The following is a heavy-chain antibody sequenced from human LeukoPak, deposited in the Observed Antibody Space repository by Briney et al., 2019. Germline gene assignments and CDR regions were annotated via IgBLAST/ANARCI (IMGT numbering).Heavy chain of an antibody. D-gene: IGHD3-10*01. Sequence: PSETLSLTCAVYGGSFSGYYWSWIRQPPGKGLEWIGYIYYSGSTNYNPSLKRRVTISVDTSKNQFSLKLSSVTAADTAVYYCAREGYYGSGSYMDLFAPWGQGTLVTVSS. CDR1: GGSFSGYY. V-gene: IGHV4-59*13. J-gene: IGHJ5*02. CDR2: IYYSGST. CDR3: AREGYYGSGSYMDLFAP.